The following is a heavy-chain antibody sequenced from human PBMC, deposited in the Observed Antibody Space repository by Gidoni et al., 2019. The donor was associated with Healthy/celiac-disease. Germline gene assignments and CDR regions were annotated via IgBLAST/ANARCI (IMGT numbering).Heavy chain of an antibody. J-gene: IGHJ6*03. CDR3: ATMRTIFGGPLNYYMDV. CDR2: FDPEDGET. V-gene: IGHV1-24*01. CDR1: GYTLTELS. Sequence: QVQLVQSGAEVKKPGASVKVSCKVSGYTLTELSMHWARQAPGKGLEWMGGFDPEDGETIYAQKFQGRVTMTEDTSTDTAYMERSSLRSEDTAVYYCATMRTIFGGPLNYYMDVWGKGTTVTVSS. D-gene: IGHD3-3*01.